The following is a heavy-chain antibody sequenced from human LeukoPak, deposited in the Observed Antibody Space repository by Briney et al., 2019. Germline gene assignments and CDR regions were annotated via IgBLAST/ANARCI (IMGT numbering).Heavy chain of an antibody. V-gene: IGHV1-46*01. CDR1: GYTFTSYY. CDR2: INPSGGST. Sequence: ASVTVSCTASGYTFTSYYIHWVRQAPGQGLEWVGLINPSGGSTSYAQKFQGRVTMTRDTSTSTVYMELSSLRSEDTALYYCARESTWNDYWGQGTLVTVSS. J-gene: IGHJ4*02. D-gene: IGHD2/OR15-2a*01. CDR3: ARESTWNDY.